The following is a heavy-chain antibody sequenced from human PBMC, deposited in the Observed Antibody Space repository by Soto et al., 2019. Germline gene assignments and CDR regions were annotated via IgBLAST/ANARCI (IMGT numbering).Heavy chain of an antibody. D-gene: IGHD3-10*01. V-gene: IGHV4-59*08. CDR3: ARHNYGSGSTYFDY. CDR2: IYYSGST. CDR1: SGTISPYY. J-gene: IGHJ4*02. Sequence: PSETLSLTCTVSSGTISPYYWSWIRQSPGKGLESIGYIYYSGSTNYNPSLESRVTISVDTSKNQFSLKLNSMTAADTAVYYCARHNYGSGSTYFDYWGQGTLVTVSS.